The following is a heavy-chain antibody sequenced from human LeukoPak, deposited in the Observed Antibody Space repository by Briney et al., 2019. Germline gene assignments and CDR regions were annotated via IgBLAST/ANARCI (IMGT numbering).Heavy chain of an antibody. V-gene: IGHV3-20*04. CDR3: VRERLIDYNYYYMDV. J-gene: IGHJ6*03. CDR2: INWNGDRT. Sequence: GGSLRLSCVASGFTFSSYWMSWVRQAPGKGLEWVSSINWNGDRTGYADSVKGRFTMSRDNAKKSLFLQMNSLRAEDTALYYCVRERLIDYNYYYMDVWGKGTTVTVSS. D-gene: IGHD3-22*01. CDR1: GFTFSSYW.